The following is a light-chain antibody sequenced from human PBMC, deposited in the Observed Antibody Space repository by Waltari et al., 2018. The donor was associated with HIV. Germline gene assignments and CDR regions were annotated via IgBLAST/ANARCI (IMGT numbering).Light chain of an antibody. Sequence: QSALTQPRSVSGSPGQSLTIPCSGTTHGLAEYNPIYCYQQHPSKAPKLIIYDVTKRPSGVPDRFSGSRSGSTASLIISGLQPDDEADYYCCSYAGSYAFYAFGGGTSVTV. CDR3: CSYAGSYAFYA. CDR1: THGLAEYNP. CDR2: DVT. V-gene: IGLV2-11*02. J-gene: IGLJ1*01.